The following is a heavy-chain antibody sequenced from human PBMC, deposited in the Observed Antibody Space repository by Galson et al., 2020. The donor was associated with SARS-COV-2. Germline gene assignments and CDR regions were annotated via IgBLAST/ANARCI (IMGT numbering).Heavy chain of an antibody. Sequence: GESLKISCAASGFTFGTYAMHWVRQAPGKGLEWLAIISHDGSFDSYADSVKGRFTVSRDNSRATLELQMNSLRTEDTAFYYCARAISSLTGCGSRCFSVGSIWGQGTLVTVSS. CDR3: ARAISSLTGCGSRCFSVGSI. J-gene: IGHJ4*02. V-gene: IGHV3-30*04. CDR2: ISHDGSFD. CDR1: GFTFGTYA. D-gene: IGHD3-10*01.